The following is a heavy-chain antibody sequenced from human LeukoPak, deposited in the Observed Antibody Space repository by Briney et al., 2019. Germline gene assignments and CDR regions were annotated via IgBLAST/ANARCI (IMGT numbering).Heavy chain of an antibody. D-gene: IGHD2-15*01. V-gene: IGHV5-51*01. CDR2: FYPGDSNT. CDR3: ARHLNPWLLLGVYFDY. Sequence: GDYLKIPGKGPGYSFTSYWIGWVRQIPGKGLGGMGIFYPGDSNTRYSPSFQGQVTISADKSISTAYLQWSSLKASDTAMYYCARHLNPWLLLGVYFDYWGQGTLVTVSS. CDR1: GYSFTSYW. J-gene: IGHJ4*02.